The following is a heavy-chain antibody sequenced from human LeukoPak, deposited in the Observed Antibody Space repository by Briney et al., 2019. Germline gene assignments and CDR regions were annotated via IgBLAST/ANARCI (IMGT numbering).Heavy chain of an antibody. CDR2: ISRSSSTI. CDR3: ARSYYDSSGDDAFDI. V-gene: IGHV3-48*01. J-gene: IGHJ3*02. D-gene: IGHD3-22*01. Sequence: GGSLRLSCAASGFTFSSYSMNWVRQAPGKGLEWVSYISRSSSTIYYADSVKGRFTISRDNAKNSLYLQMNSLRAEDTAVYYCARSYYDSSGDDAFDIWGQGTMVTVSS. CDR1: GFTFSSYS.